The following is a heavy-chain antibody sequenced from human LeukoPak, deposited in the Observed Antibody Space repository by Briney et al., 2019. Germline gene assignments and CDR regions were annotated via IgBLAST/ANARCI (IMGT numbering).Heavy chain of an antibody. CDR2: MNPNSGNT. Sequence: ASVKVSCKASGYTFTSYDINWVRQATGQGLEWMGWMNPNSGNTGYAQKFQGRVTMTRNTSISTAYMELSRLTSDDTAVYYCARDQIASPNWELGYWGQGTLVTVSS. V-gene: IGHV1-8*01. CDR1: GYTFTSYD. D-gene: IGHD1-1*01. CDR3: ARDQIASPNWELGY. J-gene: IGHJ4*02.